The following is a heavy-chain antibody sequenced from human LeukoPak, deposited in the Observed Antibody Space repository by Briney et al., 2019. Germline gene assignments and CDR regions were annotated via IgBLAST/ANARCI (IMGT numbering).Heavy chain of an antibody. D-gene: IGHD2-2*03. J-gene: IGHJ5*02. CDR2: INPNSGGT. V-gene: IGHV1-2*02. Sequence: GASVKVSCKASGYTFTGYYMHWVRQAPGQGLEWMGWINPNSGGTNYAQKFQGRVTMTRDTSISTAYMELSRLRSDDTAVYYCALDIVVVPASPNWFDPWGQGTLVTVSS. CDR3: ALDIVVVPASPNWFDP. CDR1: GYTFTGYY.